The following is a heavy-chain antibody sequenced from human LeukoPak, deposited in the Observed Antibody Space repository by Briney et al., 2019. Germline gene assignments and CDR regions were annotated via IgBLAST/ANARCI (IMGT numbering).Heavy chain of an antibody. V-gene: IGHV1-2*02. D-gene: IGHD3-10*01. CDR1: GYTFTGYY. J-gene: IGHJ6*03. CDR2: INPNSGGT. Sequence: ASVKVSCKASGYTFTGYYMHWVRQAPGQGLEWMGWINPNSGGTNYAQKFQGRVTMTRDTSISTAYMELSRLRSDDTAVCYCARKQHSRWFSIHGYYYMDVWGKGTTVTVSS. CDR3: ARKQHSRWFSIHGYYYMDV.